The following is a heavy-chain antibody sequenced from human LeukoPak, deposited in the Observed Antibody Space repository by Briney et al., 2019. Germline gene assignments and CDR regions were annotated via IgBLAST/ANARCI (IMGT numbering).Heavy chain of an antibody. CDR3: ARRRSGRDGYNFDY. J-gene: IGHJ4*02. CDR1: GYTFTSYG. D-gene: IGHD5-24*01. CDR2: ISPYNGNT. Sequence: GASVKVSCKACGYTFTSYGISWVRQAPGQGLECMGWISPYNGNTNYAQTLQGRVTMTTDTSTSTAYMELRSLRSDDTAVYYCARRRSGRDGYNFDYWGQGTLVTVSS. V-gene: IGHV1-18*01.